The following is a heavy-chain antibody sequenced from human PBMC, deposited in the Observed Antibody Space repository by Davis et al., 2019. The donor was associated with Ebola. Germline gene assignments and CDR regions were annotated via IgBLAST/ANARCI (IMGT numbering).Heavy chain of an antibody. V-gene: IGHV3-21*01. Sequence: GESLKISCAASGFVFSSYVMSWVRQAPGKGLEWVSSISSSSSYIYYADSVKGRFTISRDNSKNSLYLQMNSLRDEDTAVYYCARPWEAWGQGTLVTVSS. CDR2: ISSSSSYI. CDR3: ARPWEA. J-gene: IGHJ5*02. D-gene: IGHD1-26*01. CDR1: GFVFSSYV.